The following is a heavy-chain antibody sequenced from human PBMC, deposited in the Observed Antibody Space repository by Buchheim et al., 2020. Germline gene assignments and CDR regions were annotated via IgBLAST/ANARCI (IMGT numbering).Heavy chain of an antibody. Sequence: EVQLVESGGGLVQPGGSLRLSCAASGFTFISYWMSWVRQAPGEGLEWVANIKQDGSEKYYVDSVKGRFTISRDNAKNSLYLQMNSLGAEDAAVYYCARDGASGSYYNPTYYYYCMDGLGKGTT. V-gene: IGHV3-7*01. CDR3: ARDGASGSYYNPTYYYYCMDG. J-gene: IGHJ6*03. D-gene: IGHD3-10*01. CDR2: IKQDGSEK. CDR1: GFTFISYW.